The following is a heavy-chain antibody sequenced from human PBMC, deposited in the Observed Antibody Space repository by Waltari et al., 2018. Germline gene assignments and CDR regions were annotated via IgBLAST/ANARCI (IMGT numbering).Heavy chain of an antibody. D-gene: IGHD2-15*01. CDR1: GFNVNTHY. CDR2: IYSGGIT. CDR3: ARAESGGMFDYYYGMDV. J-gene: IGHJ6*02. Sequence: ELQLVESGGGLIQPGGSLRLSCAASGFNVNTHYMSWVRPALGKGLGWISVIYSGGITYYADSVKGRFTISRDSYRNTLSLQMISLRAEDTAVYYCARAESGGMFDYYYGMDVWGQGTTVTVSS. V-gene: IGHV3-53*01.